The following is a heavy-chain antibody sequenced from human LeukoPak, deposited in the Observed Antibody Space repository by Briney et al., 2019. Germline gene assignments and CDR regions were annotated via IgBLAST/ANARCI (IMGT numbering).Heavy chain of an antibody. V-gene: IGHV3-30-3*01. CDR2: ISYDGSNE. Sequence: GRSLRLSCAASGFTFNDYAIHWVRQAPGKGLEWVAVISYDGSNEYYADSVKGRFTISRDNSKNTLYLQMNSLRAEDTAVYYCAKDFSQQLVGPFDYWGQGTLVTVSS. CDR3: AKDFSQQLVGPFDY. CDR1: GFTFNDYA. J-gene: IGHJ4*02. D-gene: IGHD6-13*01.